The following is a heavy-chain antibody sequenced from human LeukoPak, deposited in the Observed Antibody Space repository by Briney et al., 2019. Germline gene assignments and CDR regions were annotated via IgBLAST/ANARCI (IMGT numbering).Heavy chain of an antibody. Sequence: SETLSLTCTVSGGSISSYYWSWIRQPPGKGLEWIGYIYYSGSTNYNPSLKSRVTISVDTSKSQFSLKLSSVTAADTAVYYCARGHYDILTGYYNGAFDIWGQGTMVTVSS. CDR1: GGSISSYY. CDR2: IYYSGST. D-gene: IGHD3-9*01. J-gene: IGHJ3*02. V-gene: IGHV4-59*01. CDR3: ARGHYDILTGYYNGAFDI.